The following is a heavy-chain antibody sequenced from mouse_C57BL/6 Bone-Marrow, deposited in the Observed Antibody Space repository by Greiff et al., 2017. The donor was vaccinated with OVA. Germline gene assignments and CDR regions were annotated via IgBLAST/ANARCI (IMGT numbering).Heavy chain of an antibody. Sequence: EVQLQQSGPELVKPGASVKISCKASGYTFTDYYMNWVKQSHGKSLEWIGDINPNNGGTSYNQKFKGKATLTVDKSSSTAYMVLRSLTSEDSAVYYCARNGDYGIDYWGQGTTLTVSS. V-gene: IGHV1-26*01. CDR1: GYTFTDYY. CDR2: INPNNGGT. D-gene: IGHD2-13*01. J-gene: IGHJ2*01. CDR3: ARNGDYGIDY.